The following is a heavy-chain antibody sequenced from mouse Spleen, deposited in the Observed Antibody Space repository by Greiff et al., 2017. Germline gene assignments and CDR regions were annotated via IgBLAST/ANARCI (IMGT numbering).Heavy chain of an antibody. D-gene: IGHD2-1*01. CDR3: ARGDYGNYVGYFDV. J-gene: IGHJ1*01. Sequence: VQLQQPGAELVRPGSSVKLSCKASGYTFTSYWMHWVKQRPIQGLEWIGNIDPSDSETHYNQKFKDKATLTVDKSSSTAYMQLSSLTSEDSAVYYCARGDYGNYVGYFDVWGAGTTVTVSS. V-gene: IGHV1-52*01. CDR1: GYTFTSYW. CDR2: IDPSDSET.